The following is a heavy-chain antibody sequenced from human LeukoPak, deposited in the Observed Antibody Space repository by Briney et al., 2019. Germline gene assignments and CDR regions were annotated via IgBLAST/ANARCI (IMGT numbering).Heavy chain of an antibody. CDR1: GGSISSYY. V-gene: IGHV4-59*01. Sequence: SETLSLTRTVSGGSISSYYWSWIRQPPGKGLEWIGYIYYSGSTNYNPSLKSRVTISVDTSKNQFSLKLSSVTAADTAVNYCATTREDDYFDYWGQGTLVTVSS. CDR3: ATTREDDYFDY. CDR2: IYYSGST. J-gene: IGHJ4*02. D-gene: IGHD2-15*01.